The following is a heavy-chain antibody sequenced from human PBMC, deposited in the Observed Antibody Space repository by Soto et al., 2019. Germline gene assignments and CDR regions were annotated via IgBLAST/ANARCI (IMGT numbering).Heavy chain of an antibody. CDR1: GFTFSSYA. CDR3: AKVGPPTLVTTYPYYFDY. V-gene: IGHV3-23*01. J-gene: IGHJ4*02. CDR2: ISGSGGST. Sequence: GGSLRLSCAASGFTFSSYAMSWVRQAPGKGLEWVSSISGSGGSTYYADSVKGRFTISRDNSKNTLYLQMNNLRAEDTAVYYWAKVGPPTLVTTYPYYFDYWGQGTLVTVSS. D-gene: IGHD4-17*01.